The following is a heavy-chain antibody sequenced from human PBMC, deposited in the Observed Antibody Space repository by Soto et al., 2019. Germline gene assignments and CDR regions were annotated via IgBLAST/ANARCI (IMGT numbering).Heavy chain of an antibody. J-gene: IGHJ6*02. CDR2: ISISSSTI. V-gene: IGHV3-48*02. CDR1: VFTFSSYS. CDR3: ARDSPPMDV. Sequence: GGSLRLSCAACVFTFSSYSMNWVRQAPGKWLEWFSYISISSSTIXXADYVNVRXTISSNNSKISXYLQMXTLRDEGTAVYYCARDSPPMDVWCQGTTVTVSS.